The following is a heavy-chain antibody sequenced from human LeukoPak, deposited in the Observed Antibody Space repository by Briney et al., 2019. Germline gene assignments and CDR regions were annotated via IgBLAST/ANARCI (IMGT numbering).Heavy chain of an antibody. CDR1: GFTFSSYA. CDR2: ISSNGGST. Sequence: GGSLRLSCSASGFTFSSYAMHWVRRAPGKGLEYVSAISSNGGSTYYADSVKGRFTISRDNSKNTLYLQMSSLRAEDTAVYYCVKVFTSYSSSWGDYFDYWGQGTLVTVSS. CDR3: VKVFTSYSSSWGDYFDY. D-gene: IGHD6-13*01. J-gene: IGHJ4*02. V-gene: IGHV3-64D*06.